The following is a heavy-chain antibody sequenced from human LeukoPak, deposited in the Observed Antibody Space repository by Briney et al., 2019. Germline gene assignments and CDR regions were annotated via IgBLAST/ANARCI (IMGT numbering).Heavy chain of an antibody. J-gene: IGHJ6*02. CDR3: ASGDSGYSYGYSYYYYGMDV. V-gene: IGHV1-69*04. CDR1: GGTFSSYA. Sequence: SVKVSCKASGGTFSSYAISWVRQAPGQGLEWMGRILPIFGIANYAQKFQGRVTITADKSTSTAYMELSSLRSEDTAVYYCASGDSGYSYGYSYYYYGMDVWGQGTTVTVSS. D-gene: IGHD5-18*01. CDR2: ILPIFGIA.